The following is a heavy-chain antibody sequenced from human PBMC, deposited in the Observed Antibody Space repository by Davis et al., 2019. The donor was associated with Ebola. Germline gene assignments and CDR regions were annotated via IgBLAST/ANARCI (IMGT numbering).Heavy chain of an antibody. D-gene: IGHD4-17*01. J-gene: IGHJ4*02. CDR1: GYSFTTYW. V-gene: IGHV5-51*01. CDR2: IYAGDSDT. CDR3: AAIYGEYKVNPDF. Sequence: GESLKISCKGSGYSFTTYWIAWVRQMPGKGLEWMGIIYAGDSDTRYSPSFEGQVTISVDRSISTAYLQWSSLKASDTAMYYCAAIYGEYKVNPDFWAQGTLVTVSS.